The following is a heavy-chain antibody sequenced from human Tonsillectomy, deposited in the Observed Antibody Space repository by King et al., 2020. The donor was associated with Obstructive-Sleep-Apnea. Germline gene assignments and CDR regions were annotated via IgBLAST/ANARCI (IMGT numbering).Heavy chain of an antibody. D-gene: IGHD3-10*02. Sequence: QLQESGPGLVTPSQTLSLTCTVSRGSIGSGGFYWSWIRQLPGRDLEWIGYIYNVETSYYTPSLESRVTIYAYTSKDQFSLKLTSVTAAHTAVYYGARDNDRERGIFDYWGQGTLVTVSS. V-gene: IGHV4-31*03. J-gene: IGHJ4*02. CDR1: RGSIGSGGFY. CDR3: ARDNDRERGIFDY. CDR2: IYNVETS.